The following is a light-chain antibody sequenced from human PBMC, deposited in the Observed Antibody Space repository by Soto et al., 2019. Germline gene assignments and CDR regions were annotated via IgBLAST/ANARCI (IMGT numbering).Light chain of an antibody. CDR2: DAS. CDR1: QSVSSY. V-gene: IGKV3-11*01. Sequence: IVLTQSQATLSLSPGERATLSFRASQSVSSYLAWYQQKPGQAPRLLIYDASNRATGIPARFSGSVSGTDFTLTISSLQSEDFAVYFCQQYHNWPTCGQGTKVDNK. CDR3: QQYHNWPT. J-gene: IGKJ1*01.